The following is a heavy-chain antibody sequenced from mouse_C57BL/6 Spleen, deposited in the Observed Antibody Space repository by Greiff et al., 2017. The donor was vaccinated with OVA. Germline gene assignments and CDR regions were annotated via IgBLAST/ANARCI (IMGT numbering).Heavy chain of an antibody. CDR1: GYTFTSYW. Sequence: QVQLQQPGAELVMPGASVKLSCKASGYTFTSYWMHWVKQRPGQGLEWIGEIDPSDSYTNYNQKFKGKSTLTVDKSSSTAYMQLSSLTSEDSAVYYCARGGSYGARAMDDWGQGTSVTVSS. J-gene: IGHJ4*01. D-gene: IGHD1-1*01. V-gene: IGHV1-69*01. CDR2: IDPSDSYT. CDR3: ARGGSYGARAMDD.